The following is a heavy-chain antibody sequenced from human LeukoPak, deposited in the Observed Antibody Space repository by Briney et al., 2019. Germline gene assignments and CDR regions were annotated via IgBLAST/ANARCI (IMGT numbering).Heavy chain of an antibody. CDR1: GFTFRGYW. CDR2: IKEDGSEK. D-gene: IGHD6-6*01. Sequence: PGGSLRLSCAASGFTFRGYWMSWVCQAPGKGLEWVANIKEDGSEKYYVDSVKGRFTISRDNAKNSLNLQMDSLRVEDTAVYYCTRGDSSSKIDYWGQGTLVTVSS. CDR3: TRGDSSSKIDY. V-gene: IGHV3-7*01. J-gene: IGHJ4*02.